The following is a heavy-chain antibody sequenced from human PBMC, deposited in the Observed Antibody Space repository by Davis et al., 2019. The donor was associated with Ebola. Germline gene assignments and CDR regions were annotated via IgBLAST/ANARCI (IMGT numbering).Heavy chain of an antibody. J-gene: IGHJ6*02. V-gene: IGHV3-33*01. CDR3: ARHGYSGHDYQAYFYGLDV. Sequence: GESLKISCAASGLIFSNYGMHWVRQIPGKGLEWVAVIWYDDRNKFHTDSVKGRFTISRDNFQNTVHLEMNSLRVEDTAVYYCARHGYSGHDYQAYFYGLDVWGQGTTVTVSS. D-gene: IGHD5-12*01. CDR1: GLIFSNYG. CDR2: IWYDDRNK.